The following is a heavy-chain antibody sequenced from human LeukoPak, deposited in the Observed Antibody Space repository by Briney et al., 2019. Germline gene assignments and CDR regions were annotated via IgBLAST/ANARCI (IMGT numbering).Heavy chain of an antibody. Sequence: SSETLSLTCTVPGGSISSGDYYWSWIRQPPRKGLEWIGYIYYSGSTYYNPSLKSRVTISVDTSKNQFSLKLSSVTAADTAVYYCARAIWFGELYYFDYWGQGTLVTVSS. CDR2: IYYSGST. J-gene: IGHJ4*02. V-gene: IGHV4-30-4*01. D-gene: IGHD3-10*01. CDR1: GGSISSGDYY. CDR3: ARAIWFGELYYFDY.